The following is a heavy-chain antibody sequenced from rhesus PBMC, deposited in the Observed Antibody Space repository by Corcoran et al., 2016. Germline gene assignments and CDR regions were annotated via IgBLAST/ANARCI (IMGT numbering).Heavy chain of an antibody. D-gene: IGHD3-9*01. CDR1: GGSVSSSNW. V-gene: IGHV4-65*01. CDR2: SSVSSGRT. Sequence: QVQLQESGPGLVKPSETLSLTCAVSGGSVSSSNWWSWIRQPPGKGLEWIGDSSVSSGRTYYNPSLKSRVTISTDTSKNQFSLKLSSVTAADTAVYYCARAYEDDYGYYYTGTFDYWGQGVLVTVSS. J-gene: IGHJ4*01. CDR3: ARAYEDDYGYYYTGTFDY.